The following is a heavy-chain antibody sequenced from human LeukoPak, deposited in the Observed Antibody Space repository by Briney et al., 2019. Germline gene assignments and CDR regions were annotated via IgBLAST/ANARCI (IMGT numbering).Heavy chain of an antibody. CDR1: GYTFTSYH. CDR2: INPNSGGT. V-gene: IGHV1-2*04. D-gene: IGHD5-24*01. Sequence: GASVKVSCKASGYTFTSYHMHWVRQAPGQGLEWMGWINPNSGGTNYAQKFQGWVTMTRDTSISTAYMELSRLRSDDTAVYYCARQRVLSGYTGYGMDVWGQGTTVTVSS. J-gene: IGHJ6*02. CDR3: ARQRVLSGYTGYGMDV.